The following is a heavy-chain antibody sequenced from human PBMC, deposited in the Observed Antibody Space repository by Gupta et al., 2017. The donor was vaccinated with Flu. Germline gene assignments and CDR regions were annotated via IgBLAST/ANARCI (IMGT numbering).Heavy chain of an antibody. CDR1: GFTFSSYG. Sequence: GFTFSSYGMHWVRQAPGQELVWVAVIWYDGSNKYYADSVKGRFTISRDNSKNTMYLQMNSLRAEDTAVYYCARAAIFGVVLKYYYYGMDVWGQGTTVTVSS. V-gene: IGHV3-33*01. CDR2: IWYDGSNK. J-gene: IGHJ6*02. CDR3: ARAAIFGVVLKYYYYGMDV. D-gene: IGHD3-3*01.